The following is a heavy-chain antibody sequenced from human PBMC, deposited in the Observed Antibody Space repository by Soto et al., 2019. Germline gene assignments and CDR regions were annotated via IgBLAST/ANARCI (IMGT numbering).Heavy chain of an antibody. V-gene: IGHV4-31*03. J-gene: IGHJ4*02. D-gene: IGHD3-10*01. Sequence: QVQLQESGPGLVKPSQTLSLTCTVSGGSISSGGYYWSWIRQHPGKGLECIGYIYYSGSTYYNPSLKSRVTISVDKSEYQFSLKLSSVTAADTAVYYCARYGSGSYYPTTFDYWGQGTLVTVSS. CDR1: GGSISSGGYY. CDR3: ARYGSGSYYPTTFDY. CDR2: IYYSGST.